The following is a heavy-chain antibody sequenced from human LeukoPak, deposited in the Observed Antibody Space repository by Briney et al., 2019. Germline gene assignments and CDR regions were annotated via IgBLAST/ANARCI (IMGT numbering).Heavy chain of an antibody. Sequence: GGSLRLSCAASGFTFSSYWMSWVRQAPGKGLEWVANIKQDGSEKYYVDSVKGRFTISRDNAKNSLYLQMNSLRAEDTAVYYCATGRRYYDSSGYPHDAFDIWGQGTMVTVSS. CDR1: GFTFSSYW. D-gene: IGHD3-22*01. CDR3: ATGRRYYDSSGYPHDAFDI. V-gene: IGHV3-7*01. J-gene: IGHJ3*02. CDR2: IKQDGSEK.